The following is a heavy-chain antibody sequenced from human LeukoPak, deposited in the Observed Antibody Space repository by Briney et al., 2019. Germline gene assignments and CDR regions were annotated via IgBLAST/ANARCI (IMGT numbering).Heavy chain of an antibody. CDR2: ISAYNGNT. J-gene: IGHJ6*02. D-gene: IGHD6-13*01. Sequence: AASVKGSCKASGYTFTSYGISWVRQAPGQGLEWMGWISAYNGNTNYGQKVQGRVTMNTHTTTSTAYMELRSLRSDDTAVYYYARSDPIAAAGRYGMDVWGQGTTVTVSS. CDR1: GYTFTSYG. V-gene: IGHV1-18*01. CDR3: ARSDPIAAAGRYGMDV.